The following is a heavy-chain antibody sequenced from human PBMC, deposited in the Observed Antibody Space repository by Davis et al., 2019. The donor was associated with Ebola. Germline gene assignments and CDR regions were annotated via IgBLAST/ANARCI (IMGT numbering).Heavy chain of an antibody. CDR1: GFIFSSYA. D-gene: IGHD2-8*01. CDR3: AKDLGTSGVFDI. CDR2: ISAISGST. J-gene: IGHJ3*02. Sequence: GESLKISCAASGFIFSSYAMGWVRQAPGKGLEWVSSISAISGSTFYTDSVNGRFTISRDNSKNKLYLQMNTLRAEDTAIYYCAKDLGTSGVFDIWGQGTAVTVSS. V-gene: IGHV3-23*01.